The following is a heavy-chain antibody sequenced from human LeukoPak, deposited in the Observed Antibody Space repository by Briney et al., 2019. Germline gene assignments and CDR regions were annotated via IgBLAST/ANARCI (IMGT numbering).Heavy chain of an antibody. CDR2: INSTSGGQ. D-gene: IGHD5-24*01. CDR3: ARAMGSTRDGYNFYFDY. Sequence: ASVNVSRVASLYTYTVYYMHWVPQPPGRGGEWMGYINSTSGGQKYAEKFQGRVTTTTTTSISTAYMELSRMRSDDKAVYYCARAMGSTRDGYNFYFDYWGKGTLVTVSS. J-gene: IGHJ4*02. CDR1: LYTYTVYY. V-gene: IGHV1-2*02.